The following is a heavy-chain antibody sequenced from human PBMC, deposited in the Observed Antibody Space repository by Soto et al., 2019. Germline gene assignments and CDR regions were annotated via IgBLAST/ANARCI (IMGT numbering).Heavy chain of an antibody. CDR3: AKEVHCGGGSCSWSEGFDY. CDR2: ISYEGSHT. J-gene: IGHJ4*02. D-gene: IGHD2-15*01. Sequence: QVQLVESGGGVVQPGRSLRLSCAASGFIFSSYGMHWVRQAPGKGLEWVAVISYEGSHTYYADSVKGRFTITRDNSKNTMYLQMNSLRPADTDVYYCAKEVHCGGGSCSWSEGFDYWGQGTLLTVSS. CDR1: GFIFSSYG. V-gene: IGHV3-30*18.